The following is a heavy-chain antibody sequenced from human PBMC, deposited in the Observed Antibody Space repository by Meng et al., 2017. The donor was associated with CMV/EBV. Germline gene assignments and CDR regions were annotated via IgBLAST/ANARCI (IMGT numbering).Heavy chain of an antibody. D-gene: IGHD2-2*01. V-gene: IGHV4-34*01. Sequence: FGGCYWSWNRQPTGEGLEWIRGINHSGSTNYNPSLKYRVTISVDTSKKQFYLKLSSVPTANTAVYYCTGGGHYCSSTSCSPLYYFDSWGQGTLVTVSS. CDR3: TGGGHYCSSTSCSPLYYFDS. J-gene: IGHJ4*02. CDR2: INHSGST. CDR1: FGGCY.